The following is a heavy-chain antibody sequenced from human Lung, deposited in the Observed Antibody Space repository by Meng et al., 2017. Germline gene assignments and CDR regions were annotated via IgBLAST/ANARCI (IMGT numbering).Heavy chain of an antibody. CDR1: GGAFIDYY. CDR3: ARGPTTMAHDFDY. CDR2: INHSGST. D-gene: IGHD4-11*01. J-gene: IGHJ4*02. Sequence: VHLQQWVAGPLNPSETHALTCVVSGGAFIDYYWSWIRQPPGKGLEGIGEINHSGSTNYNPSLESRATISVDTSQNNLSLKLSSVTAADSAVYYCARGPTTMAHDFDYWGQGTLVTVSS. V-gene: IGHV4-34*01.